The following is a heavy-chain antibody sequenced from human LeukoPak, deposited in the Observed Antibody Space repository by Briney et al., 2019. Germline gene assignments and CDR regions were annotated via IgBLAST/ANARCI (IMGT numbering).Heavy chain of an antibody. D-gene: IGHD5-18*01. J-gene: IGHJ4*02. V-gene: IGHV3-7*01. Sequence: PGGSLRLSCAAYGFSFGNSWMNWLRQAPGKGLEWVASTKPDGSQKYYVDSVKGRFFVSRDNVKDSLYLQMDSLRADDTAVDYCARDRGYTSFDFWGQGTLVAVSS. CDR2: TKPDGSQK. CDR1: GFSFGNSW. CDR3: ARDRGYTSFDF.